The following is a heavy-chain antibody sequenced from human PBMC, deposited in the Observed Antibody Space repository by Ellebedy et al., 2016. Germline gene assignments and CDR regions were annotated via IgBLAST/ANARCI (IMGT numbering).Heavy chain of an antibody. D-gene: IGHD6-19*01. CDR1: EFIFSDYW. J-gene: IGHJ2*01. CDR2: VKEDGSAK. Sequence: GGSLRLXXAASEFIFSDYWMNWFRQPPGRGLEWVANVKEDGSAKYYADSVRGRFTISKDNAENSVYLEMNSLRAEDTAVYYCARDGTIGVATLLWYFDLWGRGTLVTVSS. V-gene: IGHV3-7*01. CDR3: ARDGTIGVATLLWYFDL.